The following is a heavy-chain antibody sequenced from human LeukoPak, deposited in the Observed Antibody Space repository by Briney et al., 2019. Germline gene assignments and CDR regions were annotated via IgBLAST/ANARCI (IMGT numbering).Heavy chain of an antibody. D-gene: IGHD3-10*01. V-gene: IGHV1-8*01. Sequence: ASVKVSCKASGYTFTSYDINWVRQATGQGLEWMGWMNPNSGNTGYAQKFQGRVTMTRNTSISTAYMELSSLRSEDTAVYYCARVTYGSGSYLFDYWGQGTLVTVSS. CDR3: ARVTYGSGSYLFDY. CDR2: MNPNSGNT. CDR1: GYTFTSYD. J-gene: IGHJ4*02.